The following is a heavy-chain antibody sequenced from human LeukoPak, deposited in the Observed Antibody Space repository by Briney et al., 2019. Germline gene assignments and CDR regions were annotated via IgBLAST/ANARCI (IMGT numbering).Heavy chain of an antibody. CDR1: GGSISSYY. V-gene: IGHV4-59*01. CDR3: ARGYKSDWGLQYFQY. D-gene: IGHD6-19*01. Sequence: SETLSHTCTVSGGSISSYYWSWIRQPPGKGLEWIGYMHSSGITSNNPSLKSRVTMSVDVSKNQFSLRLNSVTAADTAVYYCARGYKSDWGLQYFQYWGQGTLVTVSS. CDR2: MHSSGIT. J-gene: IGHJ1*01.